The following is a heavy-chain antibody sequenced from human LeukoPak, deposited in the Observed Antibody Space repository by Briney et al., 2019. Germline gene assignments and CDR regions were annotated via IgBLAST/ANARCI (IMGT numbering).Heavy chain of an antibody. CDR3: ARRSSYYYYMDV. V-gene: IGHV4-38-2*02. CDR1: GYSISSGYY. CDR2: INHSGST. D-gene: IGHD1-26*01. J-gene: IGHJ6*03. Sequence: SETLSLTCTVSGYSISSGYYWGWIRQPPGKGLEWIGAINHSGSTNYNPSLKSRVTISLDTSKNQFSLKLSSVTAADTAVYYCARRSSYYYYMDVWGKGTTVTISS.